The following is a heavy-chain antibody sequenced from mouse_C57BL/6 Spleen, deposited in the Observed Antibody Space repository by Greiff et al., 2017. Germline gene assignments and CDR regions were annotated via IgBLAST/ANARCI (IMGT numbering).Heavy chain of an antibody. CDR2: INPSICYT. V-gene: IGHV1-4*01. J-gene: IGHJ2*01. CDR1: GYTFTSYT. Sequence: VQLQESGAELARPGASVKMSCKASGYTFTSYTMHWVKQRPGKGLEWIGNINPSICYTKYNHKFKGKATLTADKSSITAYMQLSSLTSEDSAVYYCAREDLFDDWGQGTTLTVSS. CDR3: AREDLFDD.